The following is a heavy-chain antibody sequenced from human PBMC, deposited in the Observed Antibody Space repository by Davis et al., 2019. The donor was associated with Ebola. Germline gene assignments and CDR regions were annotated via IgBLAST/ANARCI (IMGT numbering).Heavy chain of an antibody. CDR3: ARAWGSNRNSSIYYYYYGMDV. CDR1: GGSISSSNW. CDR2: INHSGST. Sequence: SETLSLTCAVSGGSISSSNWWSWIRQPPGQGLEWIGEINHSGSTNYNPSLKSRVTISVDTSKNQFSQKLSSVTAADTAVYYCARAWGSNRNSSIYYYYYGMDVWGQGTTVTVSS. D-gene: IGHD6-6*01. V-gene: IGHV4-4*02. J-gene: IGHJ6*02.